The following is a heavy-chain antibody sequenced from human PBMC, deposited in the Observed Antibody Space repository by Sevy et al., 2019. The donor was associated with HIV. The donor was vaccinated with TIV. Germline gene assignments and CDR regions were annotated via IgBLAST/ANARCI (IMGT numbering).Heavy chain of an antibody. CDR2: IYSCGST. D-gene: IGHD5-12*01. CDR3: ARGGDFVATTSADAFDI. Sequence: GGSLRLSCAASGFTVSSNYMSWVRQAPGKGLEWVSDIYSCGSTYYADSVKSRFTNSTDNSKNTLYLQMNSLRAEDTDGYYCARGGDFVATTSADAFDIWGQGTMVTVSS. J-gene: IGHJ3*02. V-gene: IGHV3-53*01. CDR1: GFTVSSNY.